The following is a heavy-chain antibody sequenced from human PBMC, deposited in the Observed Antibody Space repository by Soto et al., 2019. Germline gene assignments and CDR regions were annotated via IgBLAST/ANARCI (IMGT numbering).Heavy chain of an antibody. V-gene: IGHV1-2*02. CDR2: INPNSGDT. D-gene: IGHD3-9*01. CDR3: ARDARGTRGFDEMDI. J-gene: IGHJ6*02. CDR1: GYIFTGYH. Sequence: SMKVPCKASGYIFTGYHIRWVRQAPGRGLEWMGWINPNSGDTEYAQNFQGRVTMTRDTSFNLVYMEMSGLMSDDTAVYYCARDARGTRGFDEMDIWGQGTTVTVSS.